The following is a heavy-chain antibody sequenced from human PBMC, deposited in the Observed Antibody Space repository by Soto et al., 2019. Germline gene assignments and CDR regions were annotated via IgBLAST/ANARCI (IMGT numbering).Heavy chain of an antibody. D-gene: IGHD2-2*01. V-gene: IGHV3-23*01. CDR3: TTLRYCSSTSCHRDY. CDR2: ISGSGGST. CDR1: GFTFSSYA. J-gene: IGHJ4*02. Sequence: GSLRLSCAASGFTFSSYAMSWVRQAPGKGLEWVSAISGSGGSTYYADSVKGRFTISRDDSKNTLYLQMNSLKTEDTAVYYCTTLRYCSSTSCHRDYRGQGTLVTVSS.